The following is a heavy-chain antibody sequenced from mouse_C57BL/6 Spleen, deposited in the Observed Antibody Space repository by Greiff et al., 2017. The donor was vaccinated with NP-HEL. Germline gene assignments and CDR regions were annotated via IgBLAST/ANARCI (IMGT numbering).Heavy chain of an antibody. CDR3: ARRKTYDYDGYYFDY. V-gene: IGHV1-47*01. D-gene: IGHD2-4*01. Sequence: QVQLQQSGAELVKPGASVKMSCKASGYTFTTYPIEWMKQNHGKSLEWIGNFHPYNDDTKYNEKFKGKATLTVEKSSSTVYLELSRLTSDDSAVYYYARRKTYDYDGYYFDYWGQGTTLTVSS. CDR1: GYTFTTYP. J-gene: IGHJ2*01. CDR2: FHPYNDDT.